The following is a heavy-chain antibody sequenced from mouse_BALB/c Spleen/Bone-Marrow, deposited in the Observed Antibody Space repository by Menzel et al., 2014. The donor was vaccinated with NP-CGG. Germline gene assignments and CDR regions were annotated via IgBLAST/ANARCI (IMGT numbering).Heavy chain of an antibody. CDR1: GFTFTDYY. D-gene: IGHD1-2*01. CDR2: IRNKANGYTT. J-gene: IGHJ3*01. V-gene: IGHV7-3*02. Sequence: EVKLMESGGGLVQPGGSLRLSCATSGFTFTDYYMSWVRQPPGKALEWLGFIRNKANGYTTVYSASVKGRFTISRDNSQSILYLQMNTARAEDSATYYCARDIGLRLRFAYWGQGTLVTVSA. CDR3: ARDIGLRLRFAY.